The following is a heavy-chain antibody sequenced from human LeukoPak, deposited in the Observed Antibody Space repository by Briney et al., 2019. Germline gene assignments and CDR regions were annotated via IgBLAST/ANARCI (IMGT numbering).Heavy chain of an antibody. Sequence: GPVKVSCKASGYTFTGYYMHWVRQAPGQGLEWMGWINPNSGGTNYAQKFQGWVTMTRDTSISTAHMELSRLRSDDTAVYYCARDLRDSGSSLDAFDIWGQGTMVTVSS. CDR3: ARDLRDSGSSLDAFDI. CDR2: INPNSGGT. J-gene: IGHJ3*02. D-gene: IGHD1-26*01. CDR1: GYTFTGYY. V-gene: IGHV1-2*04.